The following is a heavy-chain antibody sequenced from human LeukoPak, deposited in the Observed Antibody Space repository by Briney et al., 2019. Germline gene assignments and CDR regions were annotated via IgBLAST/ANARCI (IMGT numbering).Heavy chain of an antibody. V-gene: IGHV4-61*02. J-gene: IGHJ4*02. D-gene: IGHD1-26*01. Sequence: SETLSLTCTVSGGSISSGSYYWSWIRQPAGKGLEWIGRIYTSGSTNYNPSLKSRVTISVDTSKNQFSLKLSSVPAADTAVYYCARSSIVGATDYWGQGTLVTVSS. CDR1: GGSISSGSYY. CDR2: IYTSGST. CDR3: ARSSIVGATDY.